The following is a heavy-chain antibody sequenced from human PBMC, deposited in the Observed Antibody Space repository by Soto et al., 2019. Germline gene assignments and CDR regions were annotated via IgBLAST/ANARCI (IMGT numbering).Heavy chain of an antibody. CDR1: GGTFGSYA. V-gene: IGHV1-69*13. CDR2: IIPILNSP. D-gene: IGHD2-2*01. CDR3: AREAPYCTSATCPKFYDMDV. J-gene: IGHJ6*02. Sequence: SVKVSCKASGGTFGSYAITWVRRAPGQGLEWLGGIIPILNSPAYAQKFQAGVVITADEITNTAYMELNSLRFDDTAVYYCAREAPYCTSATCPKFYDMDVWGQGTTVTVSS.